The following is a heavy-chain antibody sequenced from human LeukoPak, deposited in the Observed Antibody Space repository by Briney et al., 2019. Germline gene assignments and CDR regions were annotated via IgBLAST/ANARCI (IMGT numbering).Heavy chain of an antibody. CDR1: GGSISSSSYY. Sequence: SETLSLTCTVSGGSISSSSYYWGWIRQPPGKGLEWIGSIYYSGSTYYNPSLKSRVTISVDTSKNQFSLKLSSVTAADTAVYYCAREWYGSGWPRVDYWGQGTLVTVSS. D-gene: IGHD6-19*01. V-gene: IGHV4-39*07. CDR2: IYYSGST. CDR3: AREWYGSGWPRVDY. J-gene: IGHJ4*02.